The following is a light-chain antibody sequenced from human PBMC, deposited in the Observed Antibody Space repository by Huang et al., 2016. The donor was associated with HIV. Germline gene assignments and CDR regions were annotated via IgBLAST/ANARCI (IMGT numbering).Light chain of an antibody. Sequence: EIVLTQSPATLSLSPGERATLSCRASQSVDRYFAWYQHKPGQAPRLRIHDASNRATGIPARFSGSGSETDFTLTISSLEPEDFAVYYCHQRSNWPQTFGQGTKVEIK. CDR2: DAS. CDR1: QSVDRY. CDR3: HQRSNWPQT. V-gene: IGKV3-11*01. J-gene: IGKJ2*01.